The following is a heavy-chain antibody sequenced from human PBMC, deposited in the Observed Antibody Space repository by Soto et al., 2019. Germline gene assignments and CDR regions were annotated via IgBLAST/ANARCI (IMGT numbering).Heavy chain of an antibody. J-gene: IGHJ4*02. CDR2: IYYSGST. CDR1: GGSISSYY. Sequence: TLSLTCTVSGGSISSYYWSWIRQPPGKGLEWIGYIYYSGSTNYNPSLKSRVTISVDTSKNQFSLKLSSVTAADTAVYFCARESGITGTTSSYWGQGTLVTVSS. CDR3: ARESGITGTTSSY. V-gene: IGHV4-59*01. D-gene: IGHD1-7*01.